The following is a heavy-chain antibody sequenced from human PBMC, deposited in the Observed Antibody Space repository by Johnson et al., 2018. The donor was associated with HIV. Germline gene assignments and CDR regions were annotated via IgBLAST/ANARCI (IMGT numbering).Heavy chain of an antibody. V-gene: IGHV3-23*04. CDR3: ARGSRYTYDNDDAYLLHAFDF. CDR1: GFTFSSYA. J-gene: IGHJ3*01. D-gene: IGHD3-22*01. Sequence: VQLVESGGGLVQPGGSLRLSCPASGFTFSSYAMSWVRQSPGKGLEWVSAISGSGGSTYYADSVQGRFPLSRDTSKNTLYLQMNSLRPEDTAVNYCARGSRYTYDNDDAYLLHAFDFWGQGTMVTVSS. CDR2: ISGSGGST.